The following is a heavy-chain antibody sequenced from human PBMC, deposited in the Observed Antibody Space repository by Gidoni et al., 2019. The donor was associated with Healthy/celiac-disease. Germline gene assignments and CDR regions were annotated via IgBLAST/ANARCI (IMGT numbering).Heavy chain of an antibody. CDR2: IYYSGST. J-gene: IGHJ6*02. V-gene: IGHV4-39*07. Sequence: QLQLQESGPGLVQPSEPLSLTCTVSGGSISSSSYYWGWIRQPPGKGLEWIGSIYYSGSTYYNPSLKSRVTISVDTSKNQFSLKLSSVTAADTAVYYCARDQEELGNGMDVWGQGTTVTVSS. D-gene: IGHD7-27*01. CDR3: ARDQEELGNGMDV. CDR1: GGSISSSSYY.